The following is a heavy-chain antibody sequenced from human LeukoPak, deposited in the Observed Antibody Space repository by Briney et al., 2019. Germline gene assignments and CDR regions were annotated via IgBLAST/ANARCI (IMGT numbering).Heavy chain of an antibody. D-gene: IGHD3-22*01. V-gene: IGHV3-23*01. J-gene: IGHJ4*02. CDR1: GFTFSSYA. CDR2: ISGSGGST. CDR3: ALCYYDSSGYDPFDY. Sequence: PGGSLRLSCAASGFTFSSYAMSWVRQAPGKGLEWVSAISGSGGSTYYADSVKGRFAISRDNSKNTLYLQMNSLRAEDTAVYYRALCYYDSSGYDPFDYWGQGTLVTVSS.